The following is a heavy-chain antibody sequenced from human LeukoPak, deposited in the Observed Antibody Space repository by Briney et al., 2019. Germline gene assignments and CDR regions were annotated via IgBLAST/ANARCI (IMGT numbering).Heavy chain of an antibody. Sequence: PGGSLRLSCGASGFTFSIYAMSGVRQARGEAGEWVSSICGCGGSTYYADSVKGRFTISRDNSKNTLYLQMNSLRAEDTAVYYCAKDCLLWFGELFPYYGMDVWGQGTTVTVSS. J-gene: IGHJ6*02. V-gene: IGHV3-23*01. CDR1: GFTFSIYA. CDR2: ICGCGGST. CDR3: AKDCLLWFGELFPYYGMDV. D-gene: IGHD3-10*01.